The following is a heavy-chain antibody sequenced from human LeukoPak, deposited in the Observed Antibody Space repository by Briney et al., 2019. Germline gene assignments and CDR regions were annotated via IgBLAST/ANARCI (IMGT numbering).Heavy chain of an antibody. J-gene: IGHJ5*02. CDR2: IYYSGST. CDR3: ARLLGSHINYFDP. D-gene: IGHD2-21*01. CDR1: GGSISSRSYY. V-gene: IGHV4-39*01. Sequence: PSETLSLTCTVSGGSISSRSYYWGWIRQPPGKGLEWIGSIYYSGSTYYNPSLKSRVTISVDTSKNQFSLKLSSVTAADTAVYYCARLLGSHINYFDPWGQGTLVTVSS.